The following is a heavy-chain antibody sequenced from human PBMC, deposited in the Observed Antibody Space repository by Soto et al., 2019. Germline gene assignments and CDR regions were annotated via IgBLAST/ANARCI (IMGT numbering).Heavy chain of an antibody. V-gene: IGHV4-59*08. J-gene: IGHJ4*02. Sequence: PSETLSLTCTVSGGSLSRYYWTWIRQPPGKGLEWIGYIYYSGSTSYNPSLKSRVTISVDTSKNQFSLNLSFVTAADTAVYYCATMGTPATGLYYFDYWGQGTLVTVS. D-gene: IGHD2-15*01. CDR1: GGSLSRYY. CDR2: IYYSGST. CDR3: ATMGTPATGLYYFDY.